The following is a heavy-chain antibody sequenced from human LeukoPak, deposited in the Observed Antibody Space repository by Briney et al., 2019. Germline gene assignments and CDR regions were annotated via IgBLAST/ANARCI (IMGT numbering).Heavy chain of an antibody. V-gene: IGHV3-30*04. CDR1: GFTFSSYA. CDR3: ARAAYSYAEPIFDY. J-gene: IGHJ4*02. CDR2: ITYDGSNK. D-gene: IGHD5-18*01. Sequence: GGSLRLSCAASGFTFSSYAMHWVRQAQGKGLEWVAVITYDGSNKYYADSVKGRFTISRDNSKNTLYLQMNSLRAEDTAVYYCARAAYSYAEPIFDYWGQGTLVTVSS.